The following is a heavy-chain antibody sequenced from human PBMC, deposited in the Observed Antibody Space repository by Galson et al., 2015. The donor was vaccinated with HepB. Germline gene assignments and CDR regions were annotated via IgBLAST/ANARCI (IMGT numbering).Heavy chain of an antibody. V-gene: IGHV5-51*03. D-gene: IGHD5-24*01. Sequence: QSGAEVKKPGESLKISCKGSGYSFSSYWIGWVRQMPGKGLEWMGIIYPGDSDIRYRPSFQGQVTMSVDKSISTAYLQWSSLKASDTAMYYCARRPEMATVNDAFDIWGQGTMVTVSS. CDR2: IYPGDSDI. CDR1: GYSFSSYW. J-gene: IGHJ3*02. CDR3: ARRPEMATVNDAFDI.